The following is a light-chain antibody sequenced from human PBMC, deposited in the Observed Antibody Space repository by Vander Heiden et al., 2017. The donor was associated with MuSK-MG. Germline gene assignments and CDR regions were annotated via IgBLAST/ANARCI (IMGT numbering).Light chain of an antibody. V-gene: IGKV1-39*01. Sequence: DIQMTQSPSSPSASVGDRVTITCRASQSISSHLNWYQQKPGKAPKLLIYAASSLQSGVPSRFSGSGSGTDFTLTISRLQPEDFATYYCQRSYSTPRTFGQGTKLEIK. CDR3: QRSYSTPRT. CDR1: QSISSH. J-gene: IGKJ2*01. CDR2: AAS.